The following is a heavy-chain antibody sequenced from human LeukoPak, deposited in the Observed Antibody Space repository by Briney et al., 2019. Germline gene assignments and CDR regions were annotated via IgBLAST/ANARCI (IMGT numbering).Heavy chain of an antibody. CDR2: VSGSGGST. Sequence: PGGPLRLSCAASGFTFSTYAMSWVRQAPGKGLEWVSAVSGSGGSTYYADSVKGRFTISRDNSKNTLYLQMNSLRAEDTAVYYCAKWPGNYGYWGQGTLVTVSS. J-gene: IGHJ4*02. D-gene: IGHD1-7*01. V-gene: IGHV3-23*01. CDR3: AKWPGNYGY. CDR1: GFTFSTYA.